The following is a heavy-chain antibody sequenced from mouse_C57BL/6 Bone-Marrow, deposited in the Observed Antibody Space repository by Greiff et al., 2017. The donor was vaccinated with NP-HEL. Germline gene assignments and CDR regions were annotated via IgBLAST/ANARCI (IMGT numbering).Heavy chain of an antibody. CDR3: AYYSNYEWYFDV. CDR2: IHPNSGST. V-gene: IGHV1-64*01. J-gene: IGHJ1*03. D-gene: IGHD2-5*01. CDR1: GYTFTSYW. Sequence: QVQLQQPGAELVKPGASVKLSCKASGYTFTSYWMHWVKQRPGQGLEWIGMIHPNSGSTNYNEKFKSKATLTVDKSSSTAYMQLSSLTSEDSAVYYCAYYSNYEWYFDVWGTGTTVTVSS.